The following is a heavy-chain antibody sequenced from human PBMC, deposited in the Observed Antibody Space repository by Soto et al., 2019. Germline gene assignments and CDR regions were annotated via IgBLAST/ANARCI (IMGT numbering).Heavy chain of an antibody. D-gene: IGHD3-10*01. Sequence: ASVKVSCKASGYTFTSYGISWVRQAPGQGLEWMGWISAYNGNTNYAQKLQGRVTMTTDTSTSTAYMELRSLRSDDTAVYYCARLFTMVRGALTHVYYYYGMDVWGQGTTVTVSS. CDR2: ISAYNGNT. J-gene: IGHJ6*02. CDR1: GYTFTSYG. V-gene: IGHV1-18*01. CDR3: ARLFTMVRGALTHVYYYYGMDV.